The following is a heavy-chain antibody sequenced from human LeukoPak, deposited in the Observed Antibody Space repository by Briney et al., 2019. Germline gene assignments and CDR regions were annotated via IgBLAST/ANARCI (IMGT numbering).Heavy chain of an antibody. CDR3: ARGRKWLRFVGFDY. V-gene: IGHV4-34*01. D-gene: IGHD5-12*01. Sequence: SETLSLTCAVYGGSFSGYYWSWIRQPPGKGLEWIGEINHSGSTNYNPSLKSRVTISVGTSKNQFSLKLSSVTAADTAVYYCARGRKWLRFVGFDYWGQGTLVTVSS. CDR1: GGSFSGYY. CDR2: INHSGST. J-gene: IGHJ4*02.